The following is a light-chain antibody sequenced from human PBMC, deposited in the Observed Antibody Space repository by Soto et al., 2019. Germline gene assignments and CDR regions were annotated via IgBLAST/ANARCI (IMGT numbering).Light chain of an antibody. J-gene: IGLJ1*01. Sequence: QAVLTQPPSAYGTPGQRVSISCSGYSSSIGTNFVYWYQQLPGTAPKVLIHSNNQRPSGVPDRFSGSKSGTSASLAISGLRSEDEADYYCAAWDDNLSTYVFGSGTKVTVL. V-gene: IGLV1-47*02. CDR3: AAWDDNLSTYV. CDR2: SNN. CDR1: SSSIGTNF.